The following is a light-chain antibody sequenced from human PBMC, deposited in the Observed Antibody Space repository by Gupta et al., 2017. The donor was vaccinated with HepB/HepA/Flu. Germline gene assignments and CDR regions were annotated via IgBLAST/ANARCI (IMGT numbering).Light chain of an antibody. Sequence: DIQLTQSPFSLSASVGDIVTITCRSSQRISSYLNWYQQKPGKAPKLLIYAASTLHSGVPSRFSGSRYSGDFSLTIIRRQPEEYATYYCCQRDNNGSTFGEGTRVEIK. J-gene: IGKJ5*01. CDR1: QRISSY. CDR3: CQRDNNGST. V-gene: IGKV1-39*01. CDR2: AAS.